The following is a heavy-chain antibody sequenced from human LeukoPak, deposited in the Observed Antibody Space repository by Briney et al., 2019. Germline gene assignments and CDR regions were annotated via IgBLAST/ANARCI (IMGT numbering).Heavy chain of an antibody. CDR1: GFTFSSYA. Sequence: GGSLRLSCAASGFTFSSYAMSWVRQAPGKGLEWVSTISGSGGYTYYADSVKGRFTVSRDNSKNTPYLQMNSLRAEDTAVYYCAAGGSGSYLGYWGQGTLVTVSS. V-gene: IGHV3-23*01. J-gene: IGHJ4*02. CDR2: ISGSGGYT. CDR3: AAGGSGSYLGY. D-gene: IGHD3-10*01.